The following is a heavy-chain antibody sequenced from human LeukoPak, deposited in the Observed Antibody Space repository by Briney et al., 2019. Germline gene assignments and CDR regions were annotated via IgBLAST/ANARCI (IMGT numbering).Heavy chain of an antibody. CDR3: ARDIGGTAMVKDY. D-gene: IGHD5-18*01. CDR1: GFTFSSYS. Sequence: PGGSLRLSCAASGFTFSSYSMNWVRQAPGKGLEWVSSISSSSSYIYYADSVKGRFTISRDNAKNSLYLQMNSLRAEDTAVYYCARDIGGTAMVKDYWRQGTLVTVSS. J-gene: IGHJ4*02. CDR2: ISSSSSYI. V-gene: IGHV3-21*01.